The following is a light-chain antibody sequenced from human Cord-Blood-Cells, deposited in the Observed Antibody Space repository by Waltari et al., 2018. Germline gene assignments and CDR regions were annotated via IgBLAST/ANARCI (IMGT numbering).Light chain of an antibody. CDR1: SSDGGGYNY. Sequence: QSALTQPRSVPGSPGQSVTISCTGTSSDGGGYNYVSWYQQHPGKAPKLMIYDASKRPAGVPDRFSGSKSGNTASLTISGLQAEDEADYYCCSYAGSYTFVFGTGTKVTVL. V-gene: IGLV2-11*01. J-gene: IGLJ1*01. CDR3: CSYAGSYTFV. CDR2: DAS.